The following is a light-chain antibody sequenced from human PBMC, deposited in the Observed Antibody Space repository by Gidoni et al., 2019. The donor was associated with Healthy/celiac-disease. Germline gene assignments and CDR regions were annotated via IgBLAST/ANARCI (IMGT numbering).Light chain of an antibody. Sequence: EIVLTQYPGTLSLSPGERATLSCRASHSVSSSYLAWYQQKPGQAPRLLIYGASSRATGIPDRFSVSGSGTGFTLTISRLEPEDFAVYYCQQYGSSPPLTFGGGTKVGIK. CDR2: GAS. V-gene: IGKV3-20*01. CDR1: HSVSSSY. J-gene: IGKJ4*01. CDR3: QQYGSSPPLT.